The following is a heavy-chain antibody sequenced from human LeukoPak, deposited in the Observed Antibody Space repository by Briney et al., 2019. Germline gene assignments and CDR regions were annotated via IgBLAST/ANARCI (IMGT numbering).Heavy chain of an antibody. CDR3: ARDDYNRH. V-gene: IGHV3-21*05. CDR2: INIISSEI. CDR1: GFTFSSYS. J-gene: IGHJ4*02. Sequence: GGSLRLSCAASGFTFSSYSMNWVRQAPGKGLEWVSYINIISSEIYYGDSVKGRFTISRDNTKNTLYLQMNSLRADDTAVYYCARDDYNRHWGQGTLVTVSS. D-gene: IGHD4-11*01.